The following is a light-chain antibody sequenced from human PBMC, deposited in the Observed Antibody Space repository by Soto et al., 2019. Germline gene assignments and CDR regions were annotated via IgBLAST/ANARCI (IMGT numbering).Light chain of an antibody. CDR2: WAS. CDR1: QSILYSSNNKNY. Sequence: DIVMTQSPDSLAVSLGERATINCKSSQSILYSSNNKNYLAWYQQKPGQPPKLLIYWASTRESGVPDRFRGSGSGTDFTLTISSLQAEDVAVYHCQQYYSTPPYTFGQGTRLEIK. CDR3: QQYYSTPPYT. V-gene: IGKV4-1*01. J-gene: IGKJ5*01.